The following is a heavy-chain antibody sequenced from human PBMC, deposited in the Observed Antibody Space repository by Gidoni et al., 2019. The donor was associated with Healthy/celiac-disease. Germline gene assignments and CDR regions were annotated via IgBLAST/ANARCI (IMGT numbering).Heavy chain of an antibody. CDR2: ISYDGSNK. CDR1: GFTFSSYG. J-gene: IGHJ4*02. D-gene: IGHD3-22*01. Sequence: QVQLVESGGGVVQPGRSLRLSCAASGFTFSSYGMHWVRQAPGKGLEWVAVISYDGSNKYYADSVKGRFTISRDNSKNTLYLQMNSLRAEDTAVYYCAKDYDSNGIFDYWGQGTLVTVSS. V-gene: IGHV3-30*18. CDR3: AKDYDSNGIFDY.